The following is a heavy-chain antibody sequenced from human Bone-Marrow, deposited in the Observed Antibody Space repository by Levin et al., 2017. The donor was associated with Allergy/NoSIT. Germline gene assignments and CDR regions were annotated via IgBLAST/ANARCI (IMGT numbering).Heavy chain of an antibody. CDR3: ARDLAVGTFDY. V-gene: IGHV3-33*01. Sequence: GSLRLSCVASGFTFTTYGFHWVRQAPGKGLEWVAVIWYDGSKEYYTDSVKGRFTISRDNSKNTVYLQMNSLRAEDTAVYYCARDLAVGTFDYGGQGTLVTVSS. D-gene: IGHD6-19*01. J-gene: IGHJ4*02. CDR2: IWYDGSKE. CDR1: GFTFTTYG.